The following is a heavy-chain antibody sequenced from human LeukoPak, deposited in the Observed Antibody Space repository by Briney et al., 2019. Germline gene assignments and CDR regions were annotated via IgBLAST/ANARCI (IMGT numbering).Heavy chain of an antibody. CDR3: ATDSSGLAY. V-gene: IGHV1-69-2*01. J-gene: IGHJ4*02. Sequence: ASVKVSCKGSGYTFTHYYMHWVPQAPGKGLEWMGLVDPKDGETIYAQKFQGIVTITADTSTDTAYMELSSLRSEDTAVYYCATDSSGLAYWGQGTLVTVSS. CDR2: VDPKDGET. CDR1: GYTFTHYY. D-gene: IGHD6-19*01.